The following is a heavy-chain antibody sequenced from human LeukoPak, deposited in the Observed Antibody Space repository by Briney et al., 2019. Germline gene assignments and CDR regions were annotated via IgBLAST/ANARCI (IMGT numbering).Heavy chain of an antibody. Sequence: PGGALRLSCVASRFTFSNYGMQWVRQAPGKGLDWVAVISNDGSNKYYADSVDGRCTISRNNTKNSLHLQKNRMSAEGAAVYYGAKDLYSGSRRIFHYWGRGTLVTVSS. V-gene: IGHV3-30*18. J-gene: IGHJ4*02. D-gene: IGHD1-26*01. CDR1: RFTFSNYG. CDR3: AKDLYSGSRRIFHY. CDR2: ISNDGSNK.